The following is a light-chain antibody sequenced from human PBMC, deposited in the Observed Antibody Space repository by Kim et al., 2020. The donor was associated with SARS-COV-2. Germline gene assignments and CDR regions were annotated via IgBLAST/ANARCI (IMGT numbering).Light chain of an antibody. J-gene: IGKJ1*01. V-gene: IGKV3-15*01. CDR1: QSVSSK. Sequence: VSPGERATPSCRASQSVSSKLAWYQQNPGQGPRLLIYNASPRATGIPAGFSGSGSGTEFTLTISRLQSEDFAVYYCHHYYNWPRTFGQGTKVDIK. CDR3: HHYYNWPRT. CDR2: NAS.